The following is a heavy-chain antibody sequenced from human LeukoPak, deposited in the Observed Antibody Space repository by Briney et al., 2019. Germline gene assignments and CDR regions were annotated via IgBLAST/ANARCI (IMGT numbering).Heavy chain of an antibody. V-gene: IGHV1-2*02. CDR1: GYTFTGYY. Sequence: ASVKVSCKASGYTFTGYYMHWVRQAPGQGLEWMGWINPNSGGTNYAQKFQGRVTMTRDTSISTAYMELSRLRSDDTAVYYCARWGYYRTYNWFDPWGQGTLVTVSS. CDR2: INPNSGGT. J-gene: IGHJ5*02. CDR3: ARWGYYRTYNWFDP. D-gene: IGHD3-22*01.